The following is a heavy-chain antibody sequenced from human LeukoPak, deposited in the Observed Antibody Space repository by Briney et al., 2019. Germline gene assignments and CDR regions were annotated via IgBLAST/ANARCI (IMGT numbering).Heavy chain of an antibody. D-gene: IGHD3-22*01. V-gene: IGHV1-2*02. CDR2: INPNSGGT. Sequence: ASVKVFCKASGYTFTGYYMHWVRQAPGQGLEWMGWINPNSGGTNYAQKFQGRVTMTRDTSISTAYMELSRLRSDDTAVYYCARDAYYYDSSGYYYVWGQGTLVTVSS. J-gene: IGHJ4*02. CDR1: GYTFTGYY. CDR3: ARDAYYYDSSGYYYV.